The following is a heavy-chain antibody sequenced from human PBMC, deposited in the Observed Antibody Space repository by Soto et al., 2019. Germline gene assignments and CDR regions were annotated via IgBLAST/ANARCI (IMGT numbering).Heavy chain of an antibody. V-gene: IGHV3-33*01. CDR3: ARDDDYGDNGLDY. CDR1: GFSFSSYG. D-gene: IGHD4-17*01. J-gene: IGHJ4*02. Sequence: QVQLVESGGGVVQPGRSLRLSCAASGFSFSSYGMHWVRQAPGKGLEWVAVILDDGSDKDYTAAVKGRFTISRDNSKNTLYLEMNSLRAEDTAVYYCARDDDYGDNGLDYWGQGTLVTVSS. CDR2: ILDDGSDK.